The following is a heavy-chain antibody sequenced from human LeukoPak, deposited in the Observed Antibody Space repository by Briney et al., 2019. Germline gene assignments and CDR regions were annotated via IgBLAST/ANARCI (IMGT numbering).Heavy chain of an antibody. V-gene: IGHV1-69*13. J-gene: IGHJ3*01. CDR1: RGTVSSYA. Sequence: SVNVSCKASRGTVSSYAISWVRQAPGQGLEWMGGIIPIFGTADYAQKFKGRVTITADESTRTAYMELNRLTFEDTAEYYCSRATRVWGQGTMVTVSS. CDR2: IIPIFGTA. CDR3: SRATRV.